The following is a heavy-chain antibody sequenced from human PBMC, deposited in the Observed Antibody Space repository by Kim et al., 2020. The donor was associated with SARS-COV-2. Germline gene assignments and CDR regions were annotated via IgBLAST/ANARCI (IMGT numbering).Heavy chain of an antibody. CDR1: GFTFSSYA. Sequence: GGSLRLSCAASGFTFSSYAMSWVRQAPGKGLEWVSAISGSGGSTYYADSVKGRFTISRDNSKNTLYLQMNSLRAEDTAVYYCAKDPVYSSGWSLGDYWGQGTLVTVSS. CDR3: AKDPVYSSGWSLGDY. J-gene: IGHJ4*02. D-gene: IGHD6-19*01. CDR2: ISGSGGST. V-gene: IGHV3-23*01.